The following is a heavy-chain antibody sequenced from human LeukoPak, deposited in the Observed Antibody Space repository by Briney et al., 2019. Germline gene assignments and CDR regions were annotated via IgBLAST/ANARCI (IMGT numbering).Heavy chain of an antibody. CDR2: ISYDGSNK. J-gene: IGHJ4*02. CDR3: ASHPTSYSSSWPLDFDY. CDR1: GFTFSSYA. Sequence: PGGSLRLSCEASGFTFSSYAMHWVRQAPGKGLEWVAVISYDGSNKYYADSVKGRFTISRDNSKNTLYLQMNSLRAEDTAVYYCASHPTSYSSSWPLDFDYWGQGTLVTVSS. D-gene: IGHD6-13*01. V-gene: IGHV3-30-3*01.